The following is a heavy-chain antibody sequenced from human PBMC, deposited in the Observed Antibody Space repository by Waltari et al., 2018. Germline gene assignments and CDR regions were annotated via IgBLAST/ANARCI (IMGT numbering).Heavy chain of an antibody. CDR3: ARWYYYDSSGYGPPTFDI. Sequence: QVQLVQSGAEVKKPGSSVKVSCKASGGTFSSYAISWVRQAPGQGLEWMGGIIPILGIANYAQKFQGRVTITADESTSTAYMELSSLRSEDTAVYYCARWYYYDSSGYGPPTFDIWGQGTMVTVSS. CDR1: GGTFSSYA. CDR2: IIPILGIA. D-gene: IGHD3-22*01. V-gene: IGHV1-69*04. J-gene: IGHJ3*02.